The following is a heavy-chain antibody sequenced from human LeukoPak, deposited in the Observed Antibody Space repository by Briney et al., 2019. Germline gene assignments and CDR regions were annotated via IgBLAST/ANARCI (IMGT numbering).Heavy chain of an antibody. V-gene: IGHV4-34*01. Sequence: KPSETLSLTCAVYGGSFSGYYWSWIRQPPGKGLEWIGEINHSGSTNYNPSLKSRVTISVDTSKNQFSLKLSSVTAADTAVYYCASLNLGLWFGETPRDYWGQGTLVTVSS. D-gene: IGHD3-10*01. J-gene: IGHJ4*02. CDR1: GGSFSGYY. CDR3: ASLNLGLWFGETPRDY. CDR2: INHSGST.